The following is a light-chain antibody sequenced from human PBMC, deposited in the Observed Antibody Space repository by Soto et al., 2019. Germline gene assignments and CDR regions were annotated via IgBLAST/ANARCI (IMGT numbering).Light chain of an antibody. CDR2: DVS. CDR1: SSDVGGYNY. CDR3: CSYDGSNPWWL. Sequence: QSALTQPRSVSGSPGQSVTISCTGTSSDVGGYNYVSWYQHHPAKAPKVIIYDVSKRPSGVPDRFSASKSGNTASLTISGLQAEDEADYYCCSYDGSNPWWLFGGGTKLTVL. J-gene: IGLJ3*02. V-gene: IGLV2-11*01.